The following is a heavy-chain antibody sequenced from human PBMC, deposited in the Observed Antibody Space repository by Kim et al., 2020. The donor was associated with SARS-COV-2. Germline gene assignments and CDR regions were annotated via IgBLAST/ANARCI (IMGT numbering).Heavy chain of an antibody. CDR3: AKAALETPFDY. V-gene: IGHV3-33*06. J-gene: IGHJ4*02. CDR2: IWYDGSNK. Sequence: GGSLRLSCAAPGFTFSSYGMHWVRQAPGKGLEWVAVIWYDGSNKYYADSVKGRFTISRDNSKNTLYLQMNSLRAEDTAVYYCAKAALETPFDYWGQGTLVTVSS. D-gene: IGHD1-1*01. CDR1: GFTFSSYG.